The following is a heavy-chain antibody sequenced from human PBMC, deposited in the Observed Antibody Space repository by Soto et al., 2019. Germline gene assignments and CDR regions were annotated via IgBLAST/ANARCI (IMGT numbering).Heavy chain of an antibody. Sequence: EVQLVESGGGLVQPGESLRLSCAASGFTFSRNFMSWVRQAPGKGLEWVSTIYTSGGTYYGDSVKGRFTISRNNSKNTSYIQMNSMIGEDTAVYYCARWGGLDTGVAYWGQGTLVTVSS. CDR3: ARWGGLDTGVAY. J-gene: IGHJ4*02. V-gene: IGHV3-66*01. D-gene: IGHD5-18*01. CDR2: IYTSGGT. CDR1: GFTFSRNF.